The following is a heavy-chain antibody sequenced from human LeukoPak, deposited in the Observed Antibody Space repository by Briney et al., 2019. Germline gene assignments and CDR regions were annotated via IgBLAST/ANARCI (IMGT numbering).Heavy chain of an antibody. CDR3: ARGLVHDTSGYYSDY. D-gene: IGHD3-22*01. V-gene: IGHV3-74*01. Sequence: GGSLRLSCAASGFTFSAFWMHWVRQAPGKGLVWVSRINSDGSSTTYADSVNGRFTVSRDNAKNTLYLQMDSLRAEDSAVYYCARGLVHDTSGYYSDYWGQGILVTVSS. CDR2: INSDGSST. CDR1: GFTFSAFW. J-gene: IGHJ4*02.